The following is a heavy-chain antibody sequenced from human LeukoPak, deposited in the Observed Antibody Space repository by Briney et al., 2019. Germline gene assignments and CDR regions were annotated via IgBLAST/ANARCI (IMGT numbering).Heavy chain of an antibody. V-gene: IGHV4-59*08. CDR3: ARQFEF. Sequence: NASETLSLTCTVFGGSLSSYYWVWVRQPPGKGLEWIGLIYSSGSIKYNPSLKSRLTISLDTSKNQTSLKLTSVTAADTAIYYCARQFEFWGQGTLVTVSS. CDR1: GGSLSSYY. J-gene: IGHJ4*02. CDR2: IYSSGSI.